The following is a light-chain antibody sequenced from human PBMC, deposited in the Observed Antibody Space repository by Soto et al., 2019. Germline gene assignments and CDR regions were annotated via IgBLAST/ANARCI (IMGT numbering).Light chain of an antibody. J-gene: IGKJ5*01. CDR1: QGVTTY. Sequence: TLSPPTLTVSPGARGTLSCRAGQGVTTYFAWSQTKSGQSPRLLIYEVSTRATGVPARCSGTGSGTDFTLTISGLQSEDSAVDFCQQYKDWPFSFGQGTRLEIK. CDR2: EVS. V-gene: IGKV3-15*01. CDR3: QQYKDWPFS.